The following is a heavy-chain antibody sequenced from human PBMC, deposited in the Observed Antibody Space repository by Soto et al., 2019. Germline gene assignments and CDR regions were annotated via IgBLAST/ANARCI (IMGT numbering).Heavy chain of an antibody. Sequence: GGSLRLSCAASGFTFSSYWMHWVRQAPGKGLVWVSRIKSDGRSTMYADSVKGRFTISRDNANNTLFLQMNSLRAEDTAVYYCATLASVHPERYDYWGQGTLVTVSS. CDR1: GFTFSSYW. CDR2: IKSDGRST. CDR3: ATLASVHPERYDY. V-gene: IGHV3-74*03. J-gene: IGHJ4*02. D-gene: IGHD1-1*01.